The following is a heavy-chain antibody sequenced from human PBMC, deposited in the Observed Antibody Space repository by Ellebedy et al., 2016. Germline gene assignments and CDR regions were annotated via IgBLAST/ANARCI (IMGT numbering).Heavy chain of an antibody. Sequence: ASVKVSXKASGYTFNHYGFSWVRQAPGQGLEWMGWISAYDGNTKYAQKLQGRVTMTTDTSTSTAYMELRSLRSDDTAVYYCVRERGGLDCTSTSCYYHWGLGSQVTVSS. CDR2: ISAYDGNT. D-gene: IGHD2-2*01. J-gene: IGHJ5*02. CDR3: VRERGGLDCTSTSCYYH. CDR1: GYTFNHYG. V-gene: IGHV1-18*01.